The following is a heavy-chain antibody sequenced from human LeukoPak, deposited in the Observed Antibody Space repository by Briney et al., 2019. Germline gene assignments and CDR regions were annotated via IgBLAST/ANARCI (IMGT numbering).Heavy chain of an antibody. V-gene: IGHV3-7*01. J-gene: IGHJ4*02. CDR1: GFTFSDFW. Sequence: GGSLRLSCAASGFTFSDFWMGWVRQAPGKGLEWVANIKKEGSEKYYVDSVKGRFTISRDNAKNSLCLQMNSLRAEDTAVYYCARDRPKSYGDYSGYFDYWGQGTLVTVSS. D-gene: IGHD4-17*01. CDR3: ARDRPKSYGDYSGYFDY. CDR2: IKKEGSEK.